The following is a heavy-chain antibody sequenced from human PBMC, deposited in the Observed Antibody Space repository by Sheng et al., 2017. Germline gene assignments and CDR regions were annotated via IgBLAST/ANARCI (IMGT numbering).Heavy chain of an antibody. CDR1: GFTFGDYA. CDR2: IRSKAYGGTT. V-gene: IGHV3-49*04. CDR3: TRACRDFWSGYFSYSDY. Sequence: EVQLVESGGGLVQPGRSLRLSCTASGFTFGDYAMSWVRQAPGKGLEWVGFIRSKAYGGTTEYAASVKGRFTISRDDSKSIAYLQMNSLKTEDTAVYYCTRACRDFWSGYFSYSDYWGQGTLVTVS. J-gene: IGHJ4*02. D-gene: IGHD3-3*01.